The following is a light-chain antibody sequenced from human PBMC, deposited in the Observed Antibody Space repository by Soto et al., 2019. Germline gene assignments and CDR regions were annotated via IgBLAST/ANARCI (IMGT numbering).Light chain of an antibody. Sequence: EVVLTQSPGTLSLSPGERATLSCSASESVRSYIAWYQHKPDQAPRLLIYNASKRATGIPARFSGSGSGTEFTITVSSLEPDDFAIYYCQQRSDWEFTFGPGTKVDIK. CDR2: NAS. J-gene: IGKJ3*01. CDR3: QQRSDWEFT. CDR1: ESVRSY. V-gene: IGKV3-11*01.